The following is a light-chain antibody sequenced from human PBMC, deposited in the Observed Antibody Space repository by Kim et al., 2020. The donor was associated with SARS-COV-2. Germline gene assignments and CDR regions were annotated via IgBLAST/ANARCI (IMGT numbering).Light chain of an antibody. CDR1: TGEVTSGHF. V-gene: IGLV7-46*01. Sequence: QAVVTQEPSLTVSPGGTVTLTCDSSTGEVTSGHFPYWFQQKPGQAPRTLIYDTRNKYSWTPARFSGSLLGGKAALTLSGAQPEDEAEYYCLFSYNGREVFGGGTKLTVL. CDR3: LFSYNGREV. CDR2: DTR. J-gene: IGLJ2*01.